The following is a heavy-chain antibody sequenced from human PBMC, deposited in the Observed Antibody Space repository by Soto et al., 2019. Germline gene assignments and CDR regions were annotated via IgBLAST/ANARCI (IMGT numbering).Heavy chain of an antibody. J-gene: IGHJ5*02. CDR1: GGSVSSSSYY. CDR2: KSNSGST. D-gene: IGHD6-6*01. CDR3: ARVEWIKAGRPGSWFDP. V-gene: IGHV4-61*01. Sequence: SETLSLTCTVSGGSVSSSSYYWSWIRQPPGKGLEWIGYKSNSGSTFYNPSLKSRVTISVDTSKNQFSLKLSSVTAADTAVYYCARVEWIKAGRPGSWFDPWGQGTLVTVSS.